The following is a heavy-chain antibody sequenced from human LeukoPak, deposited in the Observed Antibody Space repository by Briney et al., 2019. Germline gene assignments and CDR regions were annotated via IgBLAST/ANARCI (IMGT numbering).Heavy chain of an antibody. V-gene: IGHV3-30*02. CDR3: AKDFHYYDSSGYLADGDY. D-gene: IGHD3-22*01. CDR1: GFTFSSYG. CDR2: IWYGGSNK. J-gene: IGHJ4*02. Sequence: PGGSLRLSCAASGFTFSSYGMHWVRQAPGKGLEWVAVIWYGGSNKYYADSVKGRFTISRDNSKNTLYLQMNSLRAEDTAVYYGAKDFHYYDSSGYLADGDYWAREPWSPSPQ.